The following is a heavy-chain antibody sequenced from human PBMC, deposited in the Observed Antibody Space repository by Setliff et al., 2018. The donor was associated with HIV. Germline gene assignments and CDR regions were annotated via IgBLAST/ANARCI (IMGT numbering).Heavy chain of an antibody. CDR1: GYSFTTYW. J-gene: IGHJ4*02. Sequence: PGESLKISCKGSGYSFTTYWIGWVRQMPGKGLEWMGIIYPGDSDTRYSPSFQGQVTISADKSITTAYLQWSSLKASDTAIYYCARGAVTYYDFWTPDSWGQGTLVTVSS. D-gene: IGHD3-3*01. CDR2: IYPGDSDT. V-gene: IGHV5-51*01. CDR3: ARGAVTYYDFWTPDS.